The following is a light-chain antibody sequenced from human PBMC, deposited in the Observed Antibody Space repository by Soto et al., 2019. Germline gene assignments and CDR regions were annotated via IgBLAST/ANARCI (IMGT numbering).Light chain of an antibody. CDR3: QQYGSSPLIN. CDR1: QSVSSSY. J-gene: IGKJ5*01. V-gene: IGKV3-20*01. Sequence: EIVLTQSPGTLSLSPLERANLSFSSSQSVSSSYLAWYQQKPGQAPRLLIFGASNRATGIPDRFSGSGSGTDFTLTISRLEPEDFAVYYCQQYGSSPLINFGQGTRLEIK. CDR2: GAS.